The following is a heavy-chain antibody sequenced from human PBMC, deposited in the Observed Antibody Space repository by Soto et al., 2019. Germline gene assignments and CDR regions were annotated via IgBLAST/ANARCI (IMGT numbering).Heavy chain of an antibody. J-gene: IGHJ3*02. CDR1: GFTFSIYA. Sequence: GGSLRLSCVASGFTFSIYAMSWVRQAPGKGLEWVSALNAGGDNTYYADSVKGRFTISRDNSMNALYLRMNSLRIEDTAVYYCAHPRGYGVFDAYDIWGQGTMVTVS. D-gene: IGHD4-17*01. CDR3: AHPRGYGVFDAYDI. CDR2: LNAGGDNT. V-gene: IGHV3-23*01.